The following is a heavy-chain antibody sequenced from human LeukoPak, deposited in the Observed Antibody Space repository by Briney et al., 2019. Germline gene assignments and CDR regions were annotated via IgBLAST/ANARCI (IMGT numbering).Heavy chain of an antibody. Sequence: PGGSLRLSCAASGFTFSSYAMSWVRQAPGKGLEWVSAISGSGGSTYYADSVKGRFTISRDNSKNTLYLQMNSLRAEDTAVYYCAKTPPYYDFWSGYLLFDYWGQGTLVTVSS. V-gene: IGHV3-23*01. J-gene: IGHJ4*02. CDR2: ISGSGGST. CDR3: AKTPPYYDFWSGYLLFDY. D-gene: IGHD3-3*01. CDR1: GFTFSSYA.